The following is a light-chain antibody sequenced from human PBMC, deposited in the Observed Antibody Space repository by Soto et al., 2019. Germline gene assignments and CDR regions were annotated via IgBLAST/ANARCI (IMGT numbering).Light chain of an antibody. J-gene: IGLJ2*01. CDR2: EVS. V-gene: IGLV2-14*01. CDR3: FSYTTGNTGV. Sequence: QSALTQPASVSASPGQSITISCTGSSSDVGGYNYVSWYQHHPGEAPKLMIYEVSNRPSGVSNRFSGSKSGNTASLTISGLQPEDEADYYCFSYTTGNTGVFGGGTKLTVL. CDR1: SSDVGGYNY.